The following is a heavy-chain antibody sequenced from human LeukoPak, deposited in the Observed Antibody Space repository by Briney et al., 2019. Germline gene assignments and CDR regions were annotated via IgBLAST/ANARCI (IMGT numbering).Heavy chain of an antibody. Sequence: SETLSLTCTVSGGSISSYYWSWIRQPAGKGLEWIGRIYASGSTNYNPSLKSRVTISVDTSKNQFSLKLSSVTAADTAVYYCASGIAVAGDFDYWGQGTLVTVSS. CDR3: ASGIAVAGDFDY. D-gene: IGHD6-19*01. V-gene: IGHV4-4*07. CDR1: GGSISSYY. CDR2: IYASGST. J-gene: IGHJ4*02.